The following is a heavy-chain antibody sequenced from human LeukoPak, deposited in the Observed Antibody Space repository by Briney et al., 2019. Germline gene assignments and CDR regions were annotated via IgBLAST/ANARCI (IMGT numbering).Heavy chain of an antibody. CDR3: AKGGPSYGDAYDY. CDR2: ISSSGGST. Sequence: GGSLRLSCAASGFTFKIAMSWVRQAPGKGLEWVSTISSSGGSTYYAASVKGRFTISRDNSKNTLFLQMNSLRAEDTAIYYCAKGGPSYGDAYDYWGQGTLVTVSS. J-gene: IGHJ4*02. D-gene: IGHD5-18*01. CDR1: GFTFKIA. V-gene: IGHV3-23*01.